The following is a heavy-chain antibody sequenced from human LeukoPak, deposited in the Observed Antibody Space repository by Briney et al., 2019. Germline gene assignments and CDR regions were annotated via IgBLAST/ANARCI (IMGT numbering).Heavy chain of an antibody. CDR2: INHSGST. CDR1: GGSFSGYY. J-gene: IGHJ6*02. D-gene: IGHD3-10*01. CDR3: ARGRVRGVISYYYGMDV. V-gene: IGHV4-34*01. Sequence: SETLSLTCAVYGGSFSGYYWSWIRQPPGKGLEWIGEINHSGSTNYNPSLKSRVTISVDTSKNQFSLKLSSVTAADTAVYYCARGRVRGVISYYYGMDVWGQGTPVTVSS.